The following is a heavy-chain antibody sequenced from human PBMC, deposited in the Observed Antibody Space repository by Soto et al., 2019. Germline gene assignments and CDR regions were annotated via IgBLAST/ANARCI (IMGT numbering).Heavy chain of an antibody. Sequence: QVQLVQSGAEVKKPGASVKVSCKASGYTFTSYGLSWVRQAPGQGLEWMGWISNYNGDTNYAQKLQGRVTMTTDTSTSIAYMELRSLKADDTAVYYCTRGGQLFAGNYFDYWGQGTLVTVSS. V-gene: IGHV1-18*01. CDR1: GYTFTSYG. J-gene: IGHJ4*02. CDR2: ISNYNGDT. CDR3: TRGGQLFAGNYFDY. D-gene: IGHD3-10*02.